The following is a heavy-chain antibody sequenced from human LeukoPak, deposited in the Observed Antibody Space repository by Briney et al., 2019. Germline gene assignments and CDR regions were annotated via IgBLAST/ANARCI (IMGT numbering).Heavy chain of an antibody. CDR3: AREGARYDFWSGFSSAREYNWFDP. J-gene: IGHJ5*02. Sequence: SETLSLTCTVSGGSISSYYWSWIRQPPGKGLEWIGYIYYSGSTNYNPSLKSRVTISVDTSKNQFSLTLSSVTAADTAVYYCAREGARYDFWSGFSSAREYNWFDPWGQGTLVTVSS. CDR1: GGSISSYY. D-gene: IGHD3-3*01. V-gene: IGHV4-59*01. CDR2: IYYSGST.